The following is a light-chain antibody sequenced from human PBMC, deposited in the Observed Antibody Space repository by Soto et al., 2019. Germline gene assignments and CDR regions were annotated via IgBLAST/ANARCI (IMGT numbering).Light chain of an antibody. CDR2: AAS. CDR1: QSISSY. CDR3: QQSYSTPPWT. V-gene: IGKV1-39*01. J-gene: IGKJ1*01. Sequence: DIQMTQSPSSLSASLGDRVPITCRASQSISSYLNWYQQKPGKAPKLLIYAASSLQSGVPSRFSGSGSGTDFTLTISSLQPEDFATYYCQQSYSTPPWTFGQGTKVEIK.